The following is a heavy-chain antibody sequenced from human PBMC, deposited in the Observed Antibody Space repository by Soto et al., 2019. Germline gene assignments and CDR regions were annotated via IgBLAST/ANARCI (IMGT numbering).Heavy chain of an antibody. CDR1: GGSISSSNW. CDR3: SRGAFYDRSGYSEKIFFDY. J-gene: IGHJ4*02. CDR2: IYHSGST. V-gene: IGHV4-4*02. D-gene: IGHD3-22*01. Sequence: SETLSLTCAVSGGSISSSNWWSWVRQPPGKGLEWIGEIYHSGSTNYNPSLKSRVTISVDKSKNQFSLKLSSVTAADTAVYYCSRGAFYDRSGYSEKIFFDYWGQGTLVTVSS.